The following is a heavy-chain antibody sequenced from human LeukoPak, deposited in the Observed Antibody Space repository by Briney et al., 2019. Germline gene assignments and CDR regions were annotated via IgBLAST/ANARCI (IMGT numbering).Heavy chain of an antibody. CDR1: GFTFSSYG. CDR3: ARTVPGYSSSWHFGGFDF. Sequence: PGGSLRLSCAASGFTFSSYGMHWVRQAPGKGPVWVSRINDDGSDTTYADSVKGRFTISRDDAKNMLFLQLNSLRAEDTAVYYCARTVPGYSSSWHFGGFDFWGQGTLVTVSS. V-gene: IGHV3-74*01. D-gene: IGHD6-13*01. J-gene: IGHJ4*02. CDR2: INDDGSDT.